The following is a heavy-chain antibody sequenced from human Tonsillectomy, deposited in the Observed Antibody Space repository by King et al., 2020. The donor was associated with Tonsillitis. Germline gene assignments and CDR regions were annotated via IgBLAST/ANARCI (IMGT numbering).Heavy chain of an antibody. Sequence: QLQESGPGLVKPSETLSLTCTVSGGSISSSSYYWGWIRQPPGKGLEWIGSIYYSGSTYYNPSLKSRVTISVDTSKNQFSLKLRSVTAADTAVYYCARQDIVGAYFDSGGQGTLVTVSS. CDR1: GGSISSSSYY. CDR2: IYYSGST. CDR3: ARQDIVGAYFDS. V-gene: IGHV4-39*01. D-gene: IGHD1-26*01. J-gene: IGHJ4*02.